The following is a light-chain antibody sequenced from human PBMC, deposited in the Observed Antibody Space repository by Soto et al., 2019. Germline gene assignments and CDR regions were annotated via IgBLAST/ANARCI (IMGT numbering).Light chain of an antibody. Sequence: QSVLTQPPSVSGAPGQRVTISCTGSSSNIGAGYDVHWYQQLPGTAPKLLIYVNSNRLSEVTDRFSGCKSGTSASLAITGLQAEDEADYYCQSYDSSLSDVVFGGGTKLTVL. CDR3: QSYDSSLSDVV. CDR1: SSNIGAGYD. J-gene: IGLJ2*01. CDR2: VNS. V-gene: IGLV1-40*01.